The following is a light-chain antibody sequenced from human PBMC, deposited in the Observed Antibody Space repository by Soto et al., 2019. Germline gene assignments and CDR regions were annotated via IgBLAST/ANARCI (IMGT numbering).Light chain of an antibody. J-gene: IGKJ1*01. Sequence: DIHVTQSPPTLSSSLGDRVTITFVAIQTISTWMAWYQQKPGKAPKLLVYDASTLQSGVASRFSGSGSGTEFTLIISGLQPDDSATYYCQQYTNTNNPWMFGQGTKVDI. CDR2: DAS. CDR3: QQYTNTNNPWM. CDR1: QTISTW. V-gene: IGKV1-5*01.